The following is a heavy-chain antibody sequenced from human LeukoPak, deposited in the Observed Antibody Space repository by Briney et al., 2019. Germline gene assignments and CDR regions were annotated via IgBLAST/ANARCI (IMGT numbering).Heavy chain of an antibody. V-gene: IGHV4-38-2*01. D-gene: IGHD5-12*01. CDR3: ARYSRNGVDEIGF. J-gene: IGHJ4*02. Sequence: PSETLSLTCAVSGYSISSGYYWGWIRQPPGRGLEWIGTIYHGGSTYYNPSLTSRVTISVDTSKNQLSLKLTSVTAADTAVYYCARYSRNGVDEIGFWGQGTLVIVSS. CDR2: IYHGGST. CDR1: GYSISSGYY.